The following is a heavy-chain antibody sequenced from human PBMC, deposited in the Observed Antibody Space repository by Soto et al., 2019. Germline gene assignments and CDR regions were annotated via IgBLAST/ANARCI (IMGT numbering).Heavy chain of an antibody. J-gene: IGHJ6*02. CDR1: GFTFRSYE. CDR3: ARYYSNLLHGMDV. Sequence: GSLRLSCAASGFTFRSYEMNWVRQAPGKGLEWVSYISSSGSTIYYADSAKGRFTISRDNAKNSLYLQMNSLRAEDTAVYYCARYYSNLLHGMDVWGQGTTVTVSS. D-gene: IGHD4-4*01. V-gene: IGHV3-48*03. CDR2: ISSSGSTI.